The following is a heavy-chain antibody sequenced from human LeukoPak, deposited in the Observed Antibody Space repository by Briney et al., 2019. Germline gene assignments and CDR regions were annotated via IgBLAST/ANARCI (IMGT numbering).Heavy chain of an antibody. D-gene: IGHD2-8*02. CDR2: IYPGDSDT. Sequence: GESLKISCKGSGYSFTSYWIGWVRQMPGKGLEWMGIIYPGDSDTRCSPSFQGQVTISADKSISTAYLQWSSLKASDTAMYYCARPTSSTYCTGGVCYLVDYWGQGTLVTVSS. J-gene: IGHJ4*02. CDR3: ARPTSSTYCTGGVCYLVDY. CDR1: GYSFTSYW. V-gene: IGHV5-51*01.